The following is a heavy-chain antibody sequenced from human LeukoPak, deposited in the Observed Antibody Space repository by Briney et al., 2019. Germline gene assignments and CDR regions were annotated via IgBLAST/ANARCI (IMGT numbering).Heavy chain of an antibody. J-gene: IGHJ4*02. CDR3: ARGSEWEPLYYFDY. CDR1: GFTFSIYN. D-gene: IGHD1-26*01. Sequence: PGGSLRLSCAASGFTFSIYNMNWLRQTPGKGLEWVSLISSSSGYIYYTDSVKGRFTISRDNAKNSLYLQMNSLRAEDSAVYYCARGSEWEPLYYFDYWGQGSLVTVSS. V-gene: IGHV3-21*06. CDR2: ISSSSGYI.